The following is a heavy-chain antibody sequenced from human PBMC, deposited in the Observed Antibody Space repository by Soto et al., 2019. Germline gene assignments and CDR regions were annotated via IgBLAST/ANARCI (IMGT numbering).Heavy chain of an antibody. CDR1: GFTFSSYA. J-gene: IGHJ6*02. Sequence: PGRSLSLSCAASGFTFSSYAMSCVSQAPGKGLEWVSAISGSGGSTYYADSVKGRFTISRDNSKNTLYLEMNSLRAEDTAVYYCAKSKLLPHYYYGMDVWGQGTTVTVSS. D-gene: IGHD2-15*01. CDR2: ISGSGGST. CDR3: AKSKLLPHYYYGMDV. V-gene: IGHV3-23*01.